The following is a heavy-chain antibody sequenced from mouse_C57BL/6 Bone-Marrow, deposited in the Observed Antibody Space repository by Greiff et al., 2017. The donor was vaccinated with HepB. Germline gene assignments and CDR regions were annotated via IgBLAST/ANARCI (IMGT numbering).Heavy chain of an antibody. CDR2: ISSGGSYT. V-gene: IGHV5-6*01. CDR3: ARHGLRLRSAWFAY. Sequence: EVQRVESGGDLVKPGGSLKLSCAASGFTFSSYGMSWVRQTPDKRLEWVATISSGGSYTYYPDSVKGRFTISRDNAKNTLYLQMSSLKSEDTAMYYCARHGLRLRSAWFAYWGQGTLVTVSA. D-gene: IGHD3-2*02. CDR1: GFTFSSYG. J-gene: IGHJ3*01.